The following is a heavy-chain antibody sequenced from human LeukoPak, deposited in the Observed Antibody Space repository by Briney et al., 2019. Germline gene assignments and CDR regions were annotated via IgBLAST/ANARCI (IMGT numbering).Heavy chain of an antibody. CDR3: ARDSPGRTHFDY. CDR1: GGSFSGYY. J-gene: IGHJ4*02. CDR2: INHSGST. V-gene: IGHV4-34*01. Sequence: SETLSLTCAVYGGSFSGYYWTWIRQPPGKGLEWIGEINHSGSTNYNPSLKSRVTISVDTSKSQFSLKLSSVTAADTAVYYCARDSPGRTHFDYWGQGTLVTVSS. D-gene: IGHD1-14*01.